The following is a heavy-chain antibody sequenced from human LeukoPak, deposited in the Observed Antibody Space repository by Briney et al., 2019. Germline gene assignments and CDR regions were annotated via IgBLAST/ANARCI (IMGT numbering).Heavy chain of an antibody. J-gene: IGHJ4*02. D-gene: IGHD1-26*01. Sequence: ASVKVSCKASGYTFTGYYMHWVRQAPGQGLEWMGWINPNSGGTNYAQKFQGRVTMTRDTSISTAYMELSSLRSEDTAVYYCARVLTSKVGVNREFVRDRDDYWGQGTLVTVSS. CDR3: ARVLTSKVGVNREFVRDRDDY. CDR2: INPNSGGT. CDR1: GYTFTGYY. V-gene: IGHV1-2*02.